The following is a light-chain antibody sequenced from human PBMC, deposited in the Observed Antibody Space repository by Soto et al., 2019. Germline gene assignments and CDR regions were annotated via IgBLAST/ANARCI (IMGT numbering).Light chain of an antibody. V-gene: IGKV3-15*01. CDR3: QQYNDWPRT. CDR1: QTVSSN. Sequence: ETVMTQSPATLSVSPGERATLSCRASQTVSSNLAWYQQTPGRAPRLLIYGASTRATGIPARFSGGGSGTEFTLTISSLQSEDFAGYYCQQYNDWPRTFAQGTKVEI. J-gene: IGKJ1*01. CDR2: GAS.